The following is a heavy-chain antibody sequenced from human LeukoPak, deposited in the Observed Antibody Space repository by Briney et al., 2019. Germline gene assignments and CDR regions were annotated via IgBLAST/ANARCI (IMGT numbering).Heavy chain of an antibody. V-gene: IGHV5-51*01. CDR3: VRRLGCSNTACPPDY. CDR2: IYPGDSDT. Sequence: GESLKISCKGSGYSFTTYWIGWVRQMPGKGLEWMGIIYPGDSDTRYNPSFQGQVTISADKFISTAYLQWSSLKASDTAMYYCVRRLGCSNTACPPDYWGQGTLVTVSS. D-gene: IGHD2-2*01. CDR1: GYSFTTYW. J-gene: IGHJ4*01.